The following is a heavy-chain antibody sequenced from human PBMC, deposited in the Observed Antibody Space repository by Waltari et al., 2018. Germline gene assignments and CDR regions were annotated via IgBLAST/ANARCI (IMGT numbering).Heavy chain of an antibody. D-gene: IGHD3-3*02. V-gene: IGHV4-39*01. Sequence: QLQLQESGPGLVKPSATLSLTCTVSACSISSSSYYSGWIRPPPGKGLEWIGSSYYSGSTYYNPSLKSRVTISVDTSKNQFSLKLSSVTAADTAVYYCARRNVRIRDGDNEEDAFDIWGQGTMVTVSS. CDR1: ACSISSSSYY. CDR3: ARRNVRIRDGDNEEDAFDI. CDR2: SYYSGST. J-gene: IGHJ3*02.